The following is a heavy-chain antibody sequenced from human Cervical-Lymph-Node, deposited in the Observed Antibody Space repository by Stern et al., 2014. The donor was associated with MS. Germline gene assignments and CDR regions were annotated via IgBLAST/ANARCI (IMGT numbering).Heavy chain of an antibody. J-gene: IGHJ5*02. V-gene: IGHV1-3*04. CDR3: GRGQQSFDP. CDR2: INTANGDT. D-gene: IGHD6-13*01. CDR1: GYTFTSYA. Sequence: QVQLVQSGAEVKMPGASVKVSCKAFGYTFTSYAIHWVRQAPGQTLEWMGRINTANGDTYYSEKFQGRVTFTRDTSANTAYMELFSLTSEDTTVYYCGRGQQSFDPWGQGTLVTVSA.